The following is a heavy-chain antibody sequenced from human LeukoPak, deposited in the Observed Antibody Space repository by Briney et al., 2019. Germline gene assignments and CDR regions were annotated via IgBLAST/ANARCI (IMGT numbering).Heavy chain of an antibody. J-gene: IGHJ4*02. CDR2: INPNSGGT. V-gene: IGHV1-2*06. D-gene: IGHD5-18*01. Sequence: ASVKVSCKASGYTFTGYYMHWVRQAPGQGLEWMGRINPNSGGTNYARKFQGRVTMTRDTSISTAYMELSRLRSDDTAVYYCARDDYSYGYVYWGQGTLVTVSS. CDR1: GYTFTGYY. CDR3: ARDDYSYGYVY.